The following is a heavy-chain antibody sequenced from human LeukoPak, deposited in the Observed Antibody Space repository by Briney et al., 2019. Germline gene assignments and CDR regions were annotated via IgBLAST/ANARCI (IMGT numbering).Heavy chain of an antibody. CDR2: IYTSGST. J-gene: IGHJ4*02. CDR3: ARDRGSSGWFDY. Sequence: SQTLSLTCTVSGVTISSGSYYWSWLRQPAGKGLEWIGRIYTSGSTNYNPSLKSRVTISVDTSKNQFSLKLSSVTAADTAVYYCARDRGSSGWFDYWGQGTLVTVSS. D-gene: IGHD3-10*01. CDR1: GVTISSGSYY. V-gene: IGHV4-61*02.